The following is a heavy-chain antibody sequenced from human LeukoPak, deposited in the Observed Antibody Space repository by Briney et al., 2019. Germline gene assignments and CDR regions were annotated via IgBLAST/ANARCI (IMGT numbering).Heavy chain of an antibody. CDR1: GYTLTELS. Sequence: ASVKVSCKVSGYTLTELSMHWVRQAPGKGLEWMGGFDPEDGETIYAQKFQGRVTMTEDTSTDTAYIELSSLRSEDTVVYYCATGGVGTAMVTGVYWGQGTLVTVSS. D-gene: IGHD5-18*01. V-gene: IGHV1-24*01. CDR3: ATGGVGTAMVTGVY. CDR2: FDPEDGET. J-gene: IGHJ4*02.